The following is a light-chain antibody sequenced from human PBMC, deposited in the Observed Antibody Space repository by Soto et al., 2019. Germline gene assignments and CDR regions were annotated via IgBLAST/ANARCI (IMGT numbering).Light chain of an antibody. J-gene: IGLJ2*01. CDR1: SSNIGSNY. CDR3: AAWDDSLSVV. Sequence: QSVLTQPPSASGTPGQRVTISCSGSSSNIGSNYVYWYQQLPGTAPKLLIYRNNQRPSGVPVRFSGSKSGTSASLAISGLRSEDEADYYCAAWDDSLSVVFGGGTKLTFL. CDR2: RNN. V-gene: IGLV1-47*01.